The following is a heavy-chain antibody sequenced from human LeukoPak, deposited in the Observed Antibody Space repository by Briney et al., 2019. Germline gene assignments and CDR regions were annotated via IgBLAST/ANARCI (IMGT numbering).Heavy chain of an antibody. J-gene: IGHJ4*02. D-gene: IGHD3-22*01. V-gene: IGHV3-43*02. CDR2: ISGDGGST. Sequence: GGSLRLSCAASGFTFDDYAMHWARQAPGKGLEWVSLISGDGGSTYYADFVKGRFTISRDNSKNSLYLQMNSLRTEDTALYYCAKIFPPSYYYDSSGYYDPFDYWGQGTLVTVSS. CDR1: GFTFDDYA. CDR3: AKIFPPSYYYDSSGYYDPFDY.